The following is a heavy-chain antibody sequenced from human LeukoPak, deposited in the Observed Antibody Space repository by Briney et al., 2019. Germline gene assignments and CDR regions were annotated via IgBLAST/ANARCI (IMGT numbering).Heavy chain of an antibody. D-gene: IGHD4-17*01. CDR2: IKQDGSEK. J-gene: IGHJ4*02. Sequence: GGSLRLSCAASGFTFSSYWMSWVRQAPGKGLEWVANIKQDGSEKYYVDSVKGRFTISRDNAKNSLYLQMNSLRAEDTAVYYCARDNKGYGDYAGCWGQGTLVTVSS. CDR1: GFTFSSYW. CDR3: ARDNKGYGDYAGC. V-gene: IGHV3-7*01.